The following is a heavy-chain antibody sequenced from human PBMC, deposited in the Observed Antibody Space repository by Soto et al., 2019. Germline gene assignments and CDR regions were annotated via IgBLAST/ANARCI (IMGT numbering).Heavy chain of an antibody. Sequence: EVQLVESEGGLVQPGGSLRLSCAASGFTFSTYWMHWVRQAPGKGLVWVSRIYTDGSSTDYADSVKGRFTFSRDNTENTLYLQMNSLTAEDTAVYYCATEGYSGSMDVWGQGTTVTVSS. CDR1: GFTFSTYW. J-gene: IGHJ6*02. CDR2: IYTDGSST. D-gene: IGHD1-26*01. CDR3: ATEGYSGSMDV. V-gene: IGHV3-74*01.